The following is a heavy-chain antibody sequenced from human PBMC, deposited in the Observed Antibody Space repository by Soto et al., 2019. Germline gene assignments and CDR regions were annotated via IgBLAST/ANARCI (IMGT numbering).Heavy chain of an antibody. J-gene: IGHJ4*02. CDR3: ARYSGYDQDY. V-gene: IGHV3-33*03. CDR2: IWHDGSKT. D-gene: IGHD5-12*01. Sequence: QVQLEESGGGVVQPGRSLRLSCAASGFTFRTYGMHWVRQAPGKGLEWVAIIWHDGSKTYYGDSVKGRFTVSRDNAKNSLYLQMNSLRAEDTAVYYCARYSGYDQDYWGQGTLVTVSS. CDR1: GFTFRTYG.